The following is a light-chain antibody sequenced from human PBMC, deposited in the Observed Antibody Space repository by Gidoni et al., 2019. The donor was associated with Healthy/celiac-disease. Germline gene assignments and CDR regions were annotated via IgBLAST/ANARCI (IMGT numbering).Light chain of an antibody. CDR1: QIIGNY. CDR3: QQRSSSLT. J-gene: IGKJ4*01. V-gene: IGKV3-11*01. Sequence: EVVLTQSPAPLSLSTGERATLSCRASQIIGNYLGWYQQKPGQAPRLLIYDASNRATGIPARFSGSGSGTDFTLTISSLEPDDFAVYYCQQRSSSLTFGGGTKVEIK. CDR2: DAS.